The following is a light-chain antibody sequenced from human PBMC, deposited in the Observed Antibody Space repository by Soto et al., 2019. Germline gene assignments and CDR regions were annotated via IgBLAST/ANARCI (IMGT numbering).Light chain of an antibody. CDR1: QSISSY. CDR3: QQSYSRT. CDR2: AAS. V-gene: IGKV1-39*01. J-gene: IGKJ1*01. Sequence: DIQMTQSPSSLSASVGDRVTITCRASQSISSYLNWYHQKPGKAPKVLIFAASRLQSGVPPRFSGSGSGTDFTLTISSLQPEDFATYYCQQSYSRTFGQGTKVDI.